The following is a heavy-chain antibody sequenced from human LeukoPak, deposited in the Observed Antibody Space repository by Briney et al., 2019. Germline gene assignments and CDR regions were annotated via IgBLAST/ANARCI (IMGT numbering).Heavy chain of an antibody. J-gene: IGHJ4*02. CDR2: IRYDGSNK. CDR1: GFTFSSYA. Sequence: GGSLRLSCAASGFTFSSYAMHWVRQAPGKGLEWVAFIRYDGSNKYYADSVKGRFTISRDNSKNSLYLQMNSLRAEDTAVYYCATTVTTLCDYWGQGTLVTVSS. CDR3: ATTVTTLCDY. D-gene: IGHD4-17*01. V-gene: IGHV3-30*02.